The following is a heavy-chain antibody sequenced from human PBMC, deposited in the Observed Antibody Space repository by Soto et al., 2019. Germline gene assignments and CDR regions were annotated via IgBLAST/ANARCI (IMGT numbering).Heavy chain of an antibody. V-gene: IGHV3-74*01. Sequence: WGPRVSQAPGKGLVWVSRINSDGTTTSYADSVKGRFTISRDNAKNTLYLQMNSLRAEDTAVYYCARDLSRYHFDYWGQGTLVTVSS. CDR2: INSDGTTT. CDR1: W. J-gene: IGHJ4*02. D-gene: IGHD1-1*01. CDR3: ARDLSRYHFDY.